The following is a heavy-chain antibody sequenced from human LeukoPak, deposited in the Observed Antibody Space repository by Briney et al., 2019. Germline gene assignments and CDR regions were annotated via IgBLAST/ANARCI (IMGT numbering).Heavy chain of an antibody. Sequence: GGSLRLSCAASGFTFDDYDMSWVRQAPGKGLEWVANIKQDGSEKYYVDSVKGRFTISRDNAKNSLYLQMNSLRAEDTAVYYCARDLVGFGELSPKDYWGQGTLVTVSS. CDR2: IKQDGSEK. D-gene: IGHD3-10*01. J-gene: IGHJ4*02. CDR1: GFTFDDYD. CDR3: ARDLVGFGELSPKDY. V-gene: IGHV3-7*01.